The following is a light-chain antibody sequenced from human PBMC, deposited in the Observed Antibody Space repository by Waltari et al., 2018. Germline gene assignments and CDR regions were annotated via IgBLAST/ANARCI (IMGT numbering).Light chain of an antibody. Sequence: QSALTQPPSVSGSPGQSVTISCTGTSSDVDNYNRLSWYQQPPGTAPKLIIYEVSNRASGVPDRFSGSKSGDTASLTISGLQAEDEADYYCTLHTTTTTVFGGGTKVTVL. V-gene: IGLV2-18*01. J-gene: IGLJ2*01. CDR1: SSDVDNYNR. CDR3: TLHTTTTTV. CDR2: EVS.